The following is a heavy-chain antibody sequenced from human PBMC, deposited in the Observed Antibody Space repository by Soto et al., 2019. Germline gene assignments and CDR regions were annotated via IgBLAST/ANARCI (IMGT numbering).Heavy chain of an antibody. D-gene: IGHD3-22*01. Sequence: SETLSLTCTVSGGSISSYYWSWIRQPPGKGLEWIGYIYYSGSTNYNPSLKSRVTISVDTSKNQFSLKLSSVTAADTAVYYCASETYYYDSSGYYPGASDIWGQGTMVTVSS. J-gene: IGHJ3*02. CDR3: ASETYYYDSSGYYPGASDI. CDR2: IYYSGST. V-gene: IGHV4-59*01. CDR1: GGSISSYY.